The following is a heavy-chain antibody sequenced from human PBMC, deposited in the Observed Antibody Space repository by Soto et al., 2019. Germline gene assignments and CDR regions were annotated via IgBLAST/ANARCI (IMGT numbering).Heavy chain of an antibody. J-gene: IGHJ4*02. CDR3: ARGRVNRIRMVRGVIDPAFDY. CDR1: GGSFSGYY. CDR2: INHSGST. Sequence: SETLSLTCAVYGGSFSGYYWSWIRQPPGKGLEWIGEINHSGSTNYNPSLKSRVTISVDTSKNQFSLKLSPVPAADTAVYYCARGRVNRIRMVRGVIDPAFDYWGQGTLVTVSS. D-gene: IGHD3-10*01. V-gene: IGHV4-34*01.